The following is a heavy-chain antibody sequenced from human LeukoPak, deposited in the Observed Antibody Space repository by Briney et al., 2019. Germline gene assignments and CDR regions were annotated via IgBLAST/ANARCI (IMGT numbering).Heavy chain of an antibody. J-gene: IGHJ4*02. D-gene: IGHD1-26*01. CDR3: ARDQSGSLDY. Sequence: GGSLRLSCAASGFTFGNTWMAWVSQAPGKGLEWVANINQDASTKQYVDSVKGRFTISRDNAKNSLYLQMNSLRADDTAIYYCARDQSGSLDYWGQGTLVTVSA. CDR1: GFTFGNTW. CDR2: INQDASTK. V-gene: IGHV3-7*01.